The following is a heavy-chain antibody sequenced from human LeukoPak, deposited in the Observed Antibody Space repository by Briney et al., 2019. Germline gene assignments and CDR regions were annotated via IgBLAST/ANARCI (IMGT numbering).Heavy chain of an antibody. CDR3: ARDYYDRGAYAAGY. Sequence: ASVKVFCKASGYTFTSYYVHWVRQAPGQGLEWMGIINPSGGSTTYAQKFQGRVTMTRDTSTNTFFMELSSLRSEDTAVYYCARDYYDRGAYAAGYWGQGTLAIVSS. CDR2: INPSGGST. J-gene: IGHJ4*02. D-gene: IGHD3-22*01. V-gene: IGHV1-46*01. CDR1: GYTFTSYY.